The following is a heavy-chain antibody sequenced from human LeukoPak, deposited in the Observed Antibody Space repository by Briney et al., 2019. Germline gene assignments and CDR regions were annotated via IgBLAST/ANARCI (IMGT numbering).Heavy chain of an antibody. CDR3: AKSLSSRGLIIPKTSRYFDY. D-gene: IGHD3-10*01. V-gene: IGHV3-21*01. J-gene: IGHJ4*02. Sequence: GGSLRLSCAASGFTFSTNDMTWVRQAPGKGLEWVSSISSSSSYIFYADSVKGRFTISRDNAKNSLYLQMNSLRAEDTAVYYCAKSLSSRGLIIPKTSRYFDYWGQGTLVTVSS. CDR1: GFTFSTND. CDR2: ISSSSSYI.